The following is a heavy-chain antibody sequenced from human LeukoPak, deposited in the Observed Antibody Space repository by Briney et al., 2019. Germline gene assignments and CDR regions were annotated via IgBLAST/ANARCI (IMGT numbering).Heavy chain of an antibody. CDR2: ISGSNGNT. J-gene: IGHJ4*02. V-gene: IGHV1-18*04. CDR1: GYTFTTYG. CDR3: ARDRDRMVQGVTALFDY. Sequence: GASVKVSCRTSGYTFTTYGISWVRQAPGQGLEWMGWISGSNGNTKYAQKVQGRVTMTTDTSTTTAYMKVRSLRSDDTAVYNCARDRDRMVQGVTALFDYWGQGTLVTVSS. D-gene: IGHD3-10*01.